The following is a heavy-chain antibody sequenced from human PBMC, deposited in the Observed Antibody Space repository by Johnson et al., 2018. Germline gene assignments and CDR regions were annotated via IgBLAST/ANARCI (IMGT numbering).Heavy chain of an antibody. Sequence: QVQLVESGPGLVKASETLSLTCNVSGGSVSSGSYFWSWIRQPPGEALEWIGYIYHSGSTNYNPSLKSRVTISVDTSKNQFSLKLSSVTAADTAVYYCARDRTGTSPYYYGMDVWGQGTTVTVSS. CDR3: ARDRTGTSPYYYGMDV. CDR1: GGSVSSGSYF. D-gene: IGHD1-7*01. J-gene: IGHJ6*02. V-gene: IGHV4-61*01. CDR2: IYHSGST.